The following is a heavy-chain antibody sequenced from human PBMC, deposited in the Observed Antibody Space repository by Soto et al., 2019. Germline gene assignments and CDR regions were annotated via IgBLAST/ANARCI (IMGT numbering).Heavy chain of an antibody. CDR3: ARNCPPPRE. D-gene: IGHD2-21*01. CDR1: GYTFTSYG. V-gene: IGHV1-18*01. Sequence: QVQLVQSGAEVKKPGASVKVSCKASGYTFTSYGISWVRQAPGQGLEWMGWISAYNGNTNYAQKLQGRVTMPTDTTTSTGYMQLRSRRSDDTGVYYGARNCPPPREWGQGTLVTVSS. J-gene: IGHJ4*02. CDR2: ISAYNGNT.